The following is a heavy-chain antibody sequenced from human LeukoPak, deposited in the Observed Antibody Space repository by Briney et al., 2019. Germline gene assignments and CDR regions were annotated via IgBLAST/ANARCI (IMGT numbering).Heavy chain of an antibody. CDR2: IRYDGNNK. CDR1: GFTFSNYG. J-gene: IGHJ4*02. CDR3: VKDYPLDF. Sequence: TGGSLRLSCGASGFTFSNYGMLWVRQAPGKGLDWVAFIRYDGNNKLYADSVKGRFTISRDNSKNTLYLHINSLRAEDTSMYYCVKDYPLDFWGQGTLVIVSS. V-gene: IGHV3-30*02.